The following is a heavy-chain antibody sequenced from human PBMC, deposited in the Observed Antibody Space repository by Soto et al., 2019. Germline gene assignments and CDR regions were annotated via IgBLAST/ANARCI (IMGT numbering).Heavy chain of an antibody. Sequence: GSVKVSCKASGSTFTSYYMHWVRQAPGQRLEWMGIINPSGGSTSYAQKFQGRVTMTRDTSTSTVYMELSSLRSEDTAVYYCARDQITVAWFLNHGMDVWGQGTTVTVSS. J-gene: IGHJ6*02. V-gene: IGHV1-46*01. CDR2: INPSGGST. D-gene: IGHD3-3*01. CDR1: GSTFTSYY. CDR3: ARDQITVAWFLNHGMDV.